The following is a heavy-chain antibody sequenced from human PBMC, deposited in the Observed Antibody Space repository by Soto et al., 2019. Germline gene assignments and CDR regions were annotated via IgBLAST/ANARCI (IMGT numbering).Heavy chain of an antibody. V-gene: IGHV1-18*01. Sequence: ASVLVSCKASGYTFTSYGISWVRQAPGQGLEWMGWISAYNGNTKYAQKLQGRVTMTTDTSTSTAYMELRSLRSDDTAVYYCARDQAMAQFDYWGQGTLVTVSS. CDR2: ISAYNGNT. CDR1: GYTFTSYG. D-gene: IGHD5-18*01. J-gene: IGHJ4*02. CDR3: ARDQAMAQFDY.